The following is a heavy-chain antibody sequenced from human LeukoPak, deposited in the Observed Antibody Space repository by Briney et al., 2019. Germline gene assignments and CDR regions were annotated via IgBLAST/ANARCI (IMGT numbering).Heavy chain of an antibody. CDR2: IETVDSHT. CDR1: GYSFTNYW. Sequence: GESLKISCQASGYSFTNYWIAWVRHMPGKGLEWMGTIETVDSHTTYSPSFQGQVTISVDRSIRTAYLQWSSLKASDTAMYYCARGSSTWYFDYWGQGTLVTVS. V-gene: IGHV5-51*01. J-gene: IGHJ4*02. D-gene: IGHD6-13*01. CDR3: ARGSSTWYFDY.